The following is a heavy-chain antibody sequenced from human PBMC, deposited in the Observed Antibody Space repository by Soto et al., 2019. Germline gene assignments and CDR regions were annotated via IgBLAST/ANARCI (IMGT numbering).Heavy chain of an antibody. J-gene: IGHJ6*03. Sequence: QVQLVQSGAEVKKPGASVKVSCKASGYTATSYDINWVRQATGQGLEWMGWMNPNSGNTGYAQKFQGRVTMTRNTSISTAYMELSRLRSEDTAVYYCASVITMVRGVIGPYYMDVWGKGTTVTVSS. V-gene: IGHV1-8*01. CDR2: MNPNSGNT. D-gene: IGHD3-10*01. CDR1: GYTATSYD. CDR3: ASVITMVRGVIGPYYMDV.